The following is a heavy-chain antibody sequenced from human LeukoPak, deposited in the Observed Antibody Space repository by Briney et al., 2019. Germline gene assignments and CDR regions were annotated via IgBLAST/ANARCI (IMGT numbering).Heavy chain of an antibody. CDR1: GGSISSGSYY. D-gene: IGHD6-6*01. CDR2: IYTSGST. J-gene: IGHJ4*02. CDR3: ARGATPRSSIAARYYYYFDY. Sequence: SQTLSLTCTVSGGSISSGSYYWSWIRQPAGKGLECIGRIYTSGSTNYNPSLKSRVTISVDTSKNQFSLKLSSVTAADTAVYYCARGATPRSSIAARYYYYFDYWGQATLVTVSS. V-gene: IGHV4-61*02.